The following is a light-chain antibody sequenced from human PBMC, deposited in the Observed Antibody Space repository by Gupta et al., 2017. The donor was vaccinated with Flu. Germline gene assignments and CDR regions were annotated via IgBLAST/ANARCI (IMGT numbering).Light chain of an antibody. CDR2: GNN. J-gene: IGLJ3*02. V-gene: IGLV1-40*01. CDR1: DYNIGAGHD. Sequence: QSVLTQPPSVYVAPGQGVIVYCTGSDYNIGAGHDVHWYPQRSGSTPRLLIFGNNNRASGVPERFFGAKSETAASLAITDLRTEDEADYYCQSFYISLSGAMFGGGTKLTVL. CDR3: QSFYISLSGAM.